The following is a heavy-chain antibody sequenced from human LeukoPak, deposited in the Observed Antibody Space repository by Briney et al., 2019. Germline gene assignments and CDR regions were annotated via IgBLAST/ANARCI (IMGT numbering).Heavy chain of an antibody. CDR3: ARGQTALDSRPGYFDY. Sequence: PGGSLRLSCAASGFTVSSNYMSWVRQAPGKGLEWVSVIYSGGSTYYADSVKGRFTISRDNSKNTLYLQMNSLRAEDTAVYYCARGQTALDSRPGYFDYWGQGTLVTVSS. CDR2: IYSGGST. J-gene: IGHJ4*02. D-gene: IGHD3-22*01. CDR1: GFTVSSNY. V-gene: IGHV3-53*01.